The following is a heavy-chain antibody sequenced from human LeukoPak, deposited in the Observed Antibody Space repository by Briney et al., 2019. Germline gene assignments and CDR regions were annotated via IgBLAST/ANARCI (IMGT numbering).Heavy chain of an antibody. V-gene: IGHV1-24*01. Sequence: GASVKVSCKVSGYTLTELSMHWVRQAPGKGLEWMGGFDPEDGETIYAQKFQGRVTMTEDTPTDTAYMELSSLRSEDTAVYYCAKGVGTTVVTPFDYWGQGTLVTVSS. CDR2: FDPEDGET. J-gene: IGHJ4*02. CDR1: GYTLTELS. CDR3: AKGVGTTVVTPFDY. D-gene: IGHD4-23*01.